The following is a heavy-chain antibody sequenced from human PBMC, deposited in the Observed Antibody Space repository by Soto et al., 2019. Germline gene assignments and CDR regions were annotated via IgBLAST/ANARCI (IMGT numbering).Heavy chain of an antibody. Sequence: EVQLLESGGGLVQPGGSLRLSCAASGFTFSGYAMSWVRQAPGKGLEWVSDISGSGGSTYYADSVKGRFTISRDNSKNPLYLQMTSLRAEDTAVYDGAYSSTPFAYWGQGPLVTV. CDR3: AYSSTPFAY. J-gene: IGHJ4*02. CDR2: ISGSGGST. V-gene: IGHV3-23*01. D-gene: IGHD6-13*01. CDR1: GFTFSGYA.